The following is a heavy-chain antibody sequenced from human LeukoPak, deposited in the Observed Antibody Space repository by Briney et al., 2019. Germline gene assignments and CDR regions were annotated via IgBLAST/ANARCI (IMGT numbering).Heavy chain of an antibody. CDR2: IYYSGST. V-gene: IGHV4-59*01. CDR1: GGSISSYY. D-gene: IGHD3-22*01. CDR3: ARESSYYDSSGSLNRAFDI. Sequence: SETLSLTCTVSGGSISSYYWSWIRQPPGKGLEWIGYIYYSGSTNYNPSLKSRVTISVDTSKNQFSLKLSSVTAADTAVYYCARESSYYDSSGSLNRAFDIWGQGTMVTVSS. J-gene: IGHJ3*02.